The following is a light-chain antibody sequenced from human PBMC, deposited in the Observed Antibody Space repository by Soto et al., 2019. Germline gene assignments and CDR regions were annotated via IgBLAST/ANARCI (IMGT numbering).Light chain of an antibody. CDR2: EVS. V-gene: IGLV2-14*01. CDR1: SSDVGGYNY. CDR3: SSYTSSSRV. J-gene: IGLJ1*01. Sequence: QSALTQPASVSGSPGQSITISCTGTSSDVGGYNYVSWYQQHPGKAPKLMIYEVSNRPSGVSNRFSGSKSGNTASLTISGPQAEDEADYYCSSYTSSSRVFGTGTKLTVL.